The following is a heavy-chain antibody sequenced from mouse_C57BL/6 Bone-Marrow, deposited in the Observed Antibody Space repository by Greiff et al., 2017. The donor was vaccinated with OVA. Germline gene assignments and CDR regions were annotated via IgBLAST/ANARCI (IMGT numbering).Heavy chain of an antibody. Sequence: QVQLQQPGAELVKPGASVKMSCKASGYTFTSYWITWVKQRPGQGLEWIGDIYPGSGSTNYNEKFKSKATLTVDTSSSTAYMQLSSLTSEDSAVYYSARSIYDYDVYAMDYWGQGTSVTVSS. J-gene: IGHJ4*01. CDR2: IYPGSGST. D-gene: IGHD2-4*01. V-gene: IGHV1-55*01. CDR3: ARSIYDYDVYAMDY. CDR1: GYTFTSYW.